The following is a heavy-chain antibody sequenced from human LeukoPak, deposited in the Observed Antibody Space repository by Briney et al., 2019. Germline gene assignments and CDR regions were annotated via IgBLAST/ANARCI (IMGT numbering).Heavy chain of an antibody. V-gene: IGHV4-34*01. CDR3: ARETYGFDP. Sequence: SETLSLTCVVYGGSFSTYYWSWIRQPPGKGLEWIGEIYHGGSTNYNPSLKSRVTISVDKSNNQFSLKLTSVTAADTAVYYCARETYGFDPWGQGTLVTVSS. CDR1: GGSFSTYY. J-gene: IGHJ5*02. CDR2: IYHGGST. D-gene: IGHD3-16*01.